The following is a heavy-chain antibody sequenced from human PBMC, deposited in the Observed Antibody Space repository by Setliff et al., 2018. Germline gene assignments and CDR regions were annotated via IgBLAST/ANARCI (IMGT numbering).Heavy chain of an antibody. D-gene: IGHD3-10*01. CDR3: ARVESMVRGKNILRHFDY. CDR2: VTIYNGNT. V-gene: IGHV1-18*01. CDR1: GGTFRSDG. Sequence: ASVKVSCKASGGTFRSDGFNWVRQAPGQGLDWMGWVTIYNGNTKYAQNLQGRLTLTTDRSTSTVYMELGSLTTDDTAIYYCARVESMVRGKNILRHFDYWGQGTQVTVSS. J-gene: IGHJ4*02.